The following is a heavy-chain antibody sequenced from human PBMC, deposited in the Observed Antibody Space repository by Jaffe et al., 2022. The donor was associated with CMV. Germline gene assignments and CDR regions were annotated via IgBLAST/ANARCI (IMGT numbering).Heavy chain of an antibody. V-gene: IGHV6-1*01. CDR2: TYYRSKWYN. D-gene: IGHD6-13*01. Sequence: QVQLQQSGPGLVKPSQTLSLTCAISGDSVSSNSAAWNWIRQSPSRGLEWLGRTYYRSKWYNDYAVSVKSRITINPDTSKNQFSLQLNSVTPEDTAVYYCARARTVRSFYSSSIKPTPWGMDVWGKGTTVTVSS. CDR3: ARARTVRSFYSSSIKPTPWGMDV. CDR1: GDSVSSNSAA. J-gene: IGHJ6*03.